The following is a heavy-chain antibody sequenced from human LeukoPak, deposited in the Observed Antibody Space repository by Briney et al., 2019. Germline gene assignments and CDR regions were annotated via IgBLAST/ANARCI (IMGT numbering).Heavy chain of an antibody. D-gene: IGHD6-13*01. CDR2: ISSSSSYI. CDR1: GFTFSSYS. V-gene: IGHV3-21*01. CDR3: ARNGLWYSSSLYNWFDP. J-gene: IGHJ5*02. Sequence: PGGSLRLSCAASGFTFSSYSMNWVRQAPGKGLEWVSSISSSSSYIYYADSVKGRFTISRDNAKNSLYLQMNSLRAEDTAVYYCARNGLWYSSSLYNWFDPWGQGTLVTVSS.